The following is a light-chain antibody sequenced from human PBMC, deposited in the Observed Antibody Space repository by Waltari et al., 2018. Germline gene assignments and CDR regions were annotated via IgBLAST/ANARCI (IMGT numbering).Light chain of an antibody. J-gene: IGKJ1*01. CDR1: QSISGW. CDR2: KAS. V-gene: IGKV1-5*03. Sequence: DIQMTQSPSTLSASVGDRVTITCRASQSISGWLAWYQQKPGKAPKLLIYKASTLESGVPSRCSGSGSGTEFTLTINSLQPDDFATYYCQQYDTFMWTFGQGTKVDI. CDR3: QQYDTFMWT.